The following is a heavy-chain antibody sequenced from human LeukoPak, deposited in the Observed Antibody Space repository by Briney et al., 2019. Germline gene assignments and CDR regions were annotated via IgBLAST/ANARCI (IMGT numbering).Heavy chain of an antibody. D-gene: IGHD2-15*01. CDR1: GFTFSSYW. CDR2: IKQDGSEK. V-gene: IGHV3-7*01. J-gene: IGHJ4*02. CDR3: VASRGGGSRGYFDY. Sequence: GGSLRLSCAASGFTFSSYWMSWVRQAPGKGLEWVANIKQDGSEKYYADSVKGRFTISRDNSKNTLYLQMNSLRAEDTAVYYCVASRGGGSRGYFDYWGQGTLVTVSS.